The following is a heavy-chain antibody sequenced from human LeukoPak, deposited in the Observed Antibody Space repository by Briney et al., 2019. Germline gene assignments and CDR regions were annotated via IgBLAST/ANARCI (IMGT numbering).Heavy chain of an antibody. V-gene: IGHV4-59*01. CDR3: ARVKGSNWFDP. J-gene: IGHJ5*02. CDR1: GVSISIYY. Sequence: PSETLSLTCIVSGVSISIYYWSWIRQPPGKGLEWIGYIYNSESTYYNPSLKSRVTISLDTSKNQFSLRLNSVTAADTAVYYCARVKGSNWFDPWGQGTLVTVSS. D-gene: IGHD6-6*01. CDR2: IYNSEST.